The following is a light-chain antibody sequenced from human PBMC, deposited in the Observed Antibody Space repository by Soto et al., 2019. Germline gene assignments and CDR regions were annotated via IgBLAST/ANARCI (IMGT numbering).Light chain of an antibody. Sequence: QAVVTQEPSLTVTPGGTVTLPCASSTGAVTNGHYPYWFQQKPGQAPRTLIYDTTNRHSWTPARFSGSLLGGKAALTLSGAQPEDEAEYYCLLSYNGPYVFGTGTKVTVL. CDR3: LLSYNGPYV. V-gene: IGLV7-46*01. CDR2: DTT. CDR1: TGAVTNGHY. J-gene: IGLJ1*01.